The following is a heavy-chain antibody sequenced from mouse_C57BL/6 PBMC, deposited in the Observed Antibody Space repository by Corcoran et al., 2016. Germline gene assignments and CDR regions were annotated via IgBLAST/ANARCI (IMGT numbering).Heavy chain of an antibody. CDR1: GYTFTTYG. CDR2: INTYSGVP. V-gene: IGHV9-3*01. CDR3: ERRGYSNYGAMDY. Sequence: QIQLVQSGPELKKPGETVKISCKASGYTFTTYGMSWVKQAPGKGLKWMGWINTYSGVPTYADDFKGRFAFSLETSASTAYLQINNLKNEDTATYFCERRGYSNYGAMDYWGQGTSVTVSS. J-gene: IGHJ4*01. D-gene: IGHD2-5*01.